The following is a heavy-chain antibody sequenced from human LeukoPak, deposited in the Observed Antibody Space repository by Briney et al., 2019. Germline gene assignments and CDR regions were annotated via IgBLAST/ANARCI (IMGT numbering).Heavy chain of an antibody. V-gene: IGHV3-23*01. Sequence: GGSLRLSCAASGFDFSNYAMAWVRQAPGKGLEWVSAIGGSESGTFYRDSVKGRFTISRDNSNNRLYLQMSSLRAEDTAVYYCVKQWSLAAAGTFDFWGQGTLVTVS. CDR3: VKQWSLAAAGTFDF. J-gene: IGHJ4*02. CDR2: IGGSESGT. D-gene: IGHD6-13*01. CDR1: GFDFSNYA.